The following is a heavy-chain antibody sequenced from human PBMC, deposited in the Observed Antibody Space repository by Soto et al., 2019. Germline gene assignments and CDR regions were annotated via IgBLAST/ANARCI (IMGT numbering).Heavy chain of an antibody. D-gene: IGHD3-3*01. V-gene: IGHV1-69*06. CDR1: GGTFSSYA. Sequence: QVQLVQSGAEVKKPGSSVKVSCKASGGTFSSYAISWVRQAPGQGLEWMGGIIPIFGTANYAQKFKGRVTITTDKYTSTAYMELSSLRSEDTAVYYCARDPAGRHYDFWSGSSSLGMDVWGQGTTVTVPS. J-gene: IGHJ6*02. CDR3: ARDPAGRHYDFWSGSSSLGMDV. CDR2: IIPIFGTA.